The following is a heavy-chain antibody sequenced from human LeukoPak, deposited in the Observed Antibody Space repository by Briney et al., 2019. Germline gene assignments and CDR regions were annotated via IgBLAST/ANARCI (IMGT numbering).Heavy chain of an antibody. J-gene: IGHJ6*02. Sequence: GGSLRLSCAASGFTFSGYAMTWVRQAPGKGLEWVSYISASGDGTYYADSVKGRFTISRDNPKNTLFLQMNSLRAEDTAVYYCARDQGSEGYYYGMDVRGQGTTVTVSS. V-gene: IGHV3-23*01. CDR2: ISASGDGT. CDR1: GFTFSGYA. CDR3: ARDQGSEGYYYGMDV.